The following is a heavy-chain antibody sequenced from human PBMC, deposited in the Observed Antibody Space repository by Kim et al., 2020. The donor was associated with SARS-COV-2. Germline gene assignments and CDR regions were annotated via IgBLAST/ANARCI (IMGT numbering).Heavy chain of an antibody. J-gene: IGHJ4*02. CDR3: VKDTYYYGSGTGN. V-gene: IGHV3-23*01. Sequence: DAVKGRYTSSRDNSKNTRYLQMNSLRAEDTALYYCVKDTYYYGSGTGNWGQGTLVTVSS. D-gene: IGHD3-10*01.